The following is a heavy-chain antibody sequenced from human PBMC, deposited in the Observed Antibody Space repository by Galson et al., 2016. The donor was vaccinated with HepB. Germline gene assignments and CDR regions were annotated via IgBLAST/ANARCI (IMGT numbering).Heavy chain of an antibody. D-gene: IGHD3-22*01. CDR3: ATDCLHYYESGVYYSGDV. J-gene: IGHJ4*02. Sequence: SVKVSCKVSGYTLSHLSMYWVRQAPGKGLEWMGGFEREDGETVYAQTFQGRVTLTEDTSTDTADMELRSLGSGATAVYYCATDCLHYYESGVYYSGDVWGQGTLVTVSS. CDR1: GYTLSHLS. CDR2: FEREDGET. V-gene: IGHV1-24*01.